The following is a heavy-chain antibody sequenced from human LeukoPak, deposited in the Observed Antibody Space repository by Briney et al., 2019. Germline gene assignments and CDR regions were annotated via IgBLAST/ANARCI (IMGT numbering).Heavy chain of an antibody. Sequence: ASVKVSCKASGYTFSDYYMHWVRQAPGQGLEWMGRINPKSGGTSYAQKLQGRVTMTRDTSISTAYMELSRLTSDDTVVYYCARERIAAAGSIDVFDIWGQGTMVTVSS. CDR2: INPKSGGT. CDR3: ARERIAAAGSIDVFDI. CDR1: GYTFSDYY. D-gene: IGHD6-13*01. V-gene: IGHV1-2*05. J-gene: IGHJ3*02.